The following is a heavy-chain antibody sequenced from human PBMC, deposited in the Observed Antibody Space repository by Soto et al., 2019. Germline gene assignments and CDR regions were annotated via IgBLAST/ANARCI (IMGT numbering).Heavy chain of an antibody. V-gene: IGHV3-53*04. CDR2: IYSGGST. J-gene: IGHJ2*01. D-gene: IGHD2-2*01. Sequence: EVQLVESGGGLVQPGGSLRLSCAAPGFTVSSNYMSWVRQAPGKGLEWVSVIYSGGSTYYADSVKGRFTISRHNSKNTLYLQMNSLRAEDTAVYYCARTPGPRSCSSTSCMRYFDLWGRGTLVTVSS. CDR1: GFTVSSNY. CDR3: ARTPGPRSCSSTSCMRYFDL.